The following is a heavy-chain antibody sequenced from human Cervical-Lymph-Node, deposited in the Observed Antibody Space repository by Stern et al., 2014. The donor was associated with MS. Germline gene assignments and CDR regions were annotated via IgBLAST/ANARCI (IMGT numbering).Heavy chain of an antibody. D-gene: IGHD3-10*01. CDR3: ARDASSHYYDSGSSFDY. V-gene: IGHV4-59*13. CDR1: GGSISGYY. CDR2: FFFSGTT. J-gene: IGHJ4*02. Sequence: QVQLQESGPGLVKPSETLSLTCNVSGGSISGYYWTWIRQSPGRGLEWLGSFFFSGTTKYNPSLKSRVAISVDTFKNQFSLKLKSVTAADTAVYYCARDASSHYYDSGSSFDYWGQGTLVTVSS.